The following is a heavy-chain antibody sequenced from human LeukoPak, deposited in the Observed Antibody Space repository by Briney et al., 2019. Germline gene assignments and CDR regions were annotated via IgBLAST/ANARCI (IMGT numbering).Heavy chain of an antibody. CDR3: AREAVAGNYFDN. Sequence: GGSLRLSCAASGFTVSSNFMSWVRQAPGKGLEWVSLIYSGGSTYYADSVKGRFTISRDISKNTLFLQLNSLRAEDTAVYYCAREAVAGNYFDNWGQGTLVTVSS. CDR1: GFTVSSNF. V-gene: IGHV3-66*01. CDR2: IYSGGST. D-gene: IGHD6-19*01. J-gene: IGHJ4*02.